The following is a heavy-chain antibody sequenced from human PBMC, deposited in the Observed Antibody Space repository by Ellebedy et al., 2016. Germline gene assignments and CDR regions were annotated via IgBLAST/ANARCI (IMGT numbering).Heavy chain of an antibody. D-gene: IGHD4-17*01. V-gene: IGHV3-23*01. J-gene: IGHJ4*02. Sequence: GESLKISXAASGFTFSSYAMSWVRQAPGKGLDWVSAISGSGGSTYYADSVKGRFTISRDNAKNSLYLQMNSLRAEDTAVYYCARDPRVTTVKALDYWGQGTLVTVSS. CDR2: ISGSGGST. CDR3: ARDPRVTTVKALDY. CDR1: GFTFSSYA.